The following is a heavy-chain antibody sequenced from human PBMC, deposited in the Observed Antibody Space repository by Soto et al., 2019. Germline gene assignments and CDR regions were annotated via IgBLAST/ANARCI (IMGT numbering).Heavy chain of an antibody. V-gene: IGHV3-23*01. CDR2: ISGSGGST. J-gene: IGHJ4*02. Sequence: GSLRLSCAASGFTFSSYAMSLALHAPGKGLEWVSAISGSGGSTYYADSVKGRFTISRDNSKNTLYLQMNSLRAEDTAVYYCAKVLLAYYYDSSGYPGRGYFDYWGQGTLVTVSS. D-gene: IGHD3-22*01. CDR3: AKVLLAYYYDSSGYPGRGYFDY. CDR1: GFTFSSYA.